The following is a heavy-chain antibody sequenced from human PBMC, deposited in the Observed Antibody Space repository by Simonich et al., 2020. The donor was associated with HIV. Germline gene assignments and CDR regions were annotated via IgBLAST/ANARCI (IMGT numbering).Heavy chain of an antibody. Sequence: VQLVQSGAEVKKPGAAVKISCHFSGYTFTDYYIHWVQQAPGKGLEWMGLGEPEDGETVYTERFQGRVTITADTSTDTAYMELNSLTSEDTAVYYCALDQINSPALHWGQGSLVTVSS. CDR2: GEPEDGET. D-gene: IGHD1-20*01. V-gene: IGHV1-69-2*01. CDR1: GYTFTDYY. CDR3: ALDQINSPALH. J-gene: IGHJ1*01.